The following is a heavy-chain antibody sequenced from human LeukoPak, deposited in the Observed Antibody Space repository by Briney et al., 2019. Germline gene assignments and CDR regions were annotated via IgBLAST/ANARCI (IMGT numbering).Heavy chain of an antibody. J-gene: IGHJ3*02. CDR2: ISFDGSNK. Sequence: GGPLRLSCAASGFTFSNSQAPGKGLEWVAVISFDGSNKYYADSVKGRFTISRDNAKNSLYLQMNSLRAEDTAVYYCARDVAYYYESSGYYSLGFDIWGQGTMVTVSS. CDR1: GFTFSNS. D-gene: IGHD3-22*01. V-gene: IGHV3-30*03. CDR3: ARDVAYYYESSGYYSLGFDI.